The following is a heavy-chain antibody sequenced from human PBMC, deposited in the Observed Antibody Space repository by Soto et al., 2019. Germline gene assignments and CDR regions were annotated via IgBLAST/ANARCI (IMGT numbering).Heavy chain of an antibody. Sequence: EVQVLATGGGLIQPGGSLRLSCAASGFTVNSNYMSWVRQAPGEGLQWVSITNTGGTTYYADSVKGRFTVSRDNSKNTLYLQMNSVGAEDTAVYYCAKGDGFILAVWGQGTTVSVPS. J-gene: IGHJ6*02. CDR2: TNTGGTT. CDR3: AKGDGFILAV. V-gene: IGHV3-53*02. D-gene: IGHD1-26*01. CDR1: GFTVNSNY.